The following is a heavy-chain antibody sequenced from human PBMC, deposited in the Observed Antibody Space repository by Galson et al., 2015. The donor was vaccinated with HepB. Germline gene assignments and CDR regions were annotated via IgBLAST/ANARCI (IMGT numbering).Heavy chain of an antibody. D-gene: IGHD5-24*01. J-gene: IGHJ4*02. CDR2: VHHSEGS. V-gene: IGHV4-59*11. CDR1: GGSINTHY. Sequence: LSLTCTVSGGSINTHYWIWIRQPPGKNLEWIGYVHHSEGSNYNPSLNNRVTMSVDTSKNQVSLKLTSVTAADTAVYYCAREGTDDYNYFDYWGPGTLVTVSS. CDR3: AREGTDDYNYFDY.